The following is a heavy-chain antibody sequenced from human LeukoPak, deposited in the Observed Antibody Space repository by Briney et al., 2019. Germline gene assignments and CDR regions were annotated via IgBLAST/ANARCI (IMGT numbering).Heavy chain of an antibody. CDR2: ISSGSRFI. D-gene: IGHD1-14*01. CDR3: VRSAVGTTNPFSY. V-gene: IGHV3-21*06. Sequence: GGSLRLSCAASGFTFTSYIMNWVRQAPGKGLEWVSLISSGSRFIYYADSVKGRFTISRDNAKNILYLQMNSLRVEDAAIYFCVRSAVGTTNPFSYWGQGALVTVSS. J-gene: IGHJ4*02. CDR1: GFTFTSYI.